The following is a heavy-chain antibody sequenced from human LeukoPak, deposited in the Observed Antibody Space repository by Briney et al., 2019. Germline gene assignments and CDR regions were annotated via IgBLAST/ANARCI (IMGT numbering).Heavy chain of an antibody. CDR3: VRAGRGYSGYVTY. CDR1: GYTFTGYY. D-gene: IGHD5-12*01. Sequence: ASVKVSCKASGYTFTGYYMHWVRQAPGQGLEWMGWINPNSGGTNYAQKFQGRVTMTRDTSISTAYMELSRLRSDDTAVFYCVRAGRGYSGYVTYWGQGTLVTVSS. CDR2: INPNSGGT. J-gene: IGHJ4*02. V-gene: IGHV1-2*02.